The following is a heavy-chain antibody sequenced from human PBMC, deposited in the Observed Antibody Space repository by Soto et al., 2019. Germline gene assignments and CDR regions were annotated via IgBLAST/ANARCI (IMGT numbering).Heavy chain of an antibody. D-gene: IGHD4-17*01. V-gene: IGHV1-18*01. CDR1: GYTFTSYG. CDR2: ISNYNGNT. Sequence: QVQLVQSGGEVKKPGASVKVSCKASGYTFTSYGITWVRQAPGQGLEWMGRISNYNGNTKYAQKFQGRVTMTTDTSTSTVYMELRSLRSDDTAVYYCARRDYGDSALWFDPWGQGTLVTVSS. CDR3: ARRDYGDSALWFDP. J-gene: IGHJ5*02.